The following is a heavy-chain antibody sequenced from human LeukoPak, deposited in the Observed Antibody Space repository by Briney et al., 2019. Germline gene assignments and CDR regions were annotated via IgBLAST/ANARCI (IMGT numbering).Heavy chain of an antibody. CDR2: IFSGNST. D-gene: IGHD5-18*01. V-gene: IGHV3-53*05. CDR1: GVTVRSNY. J-gene: IGHJ4*02. Sequence: GGSLRLSCAASGVTVRSNYMNWVRQAPGKGLEWVALIFSGNSTYYADSVKGRFTISRDNSKNTLFLQMNSLSAEDTAVYYCARNGYSYGSLDYFDYWGQGTVVTVSS. CDR3: ARNGYSYGSLDYFDY.